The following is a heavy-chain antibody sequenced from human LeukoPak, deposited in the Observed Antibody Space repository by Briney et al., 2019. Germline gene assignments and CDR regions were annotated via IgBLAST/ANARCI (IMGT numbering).Heavy chain of an antibody. CDR3: AREAFYATAYYYYCYMDV. CDR2: IKEDGSET. V-gene: IGHV3-7*01. J-gene: IGHJ6*03. Sequence: GGSLRLSCAASGFTFSSYWMSWVRQAPGKGLEWVANIKEDGSETYYVDSVKGRITISRDNAKNSLDLQMNSLRADDTAVYYCAREAFYATAYYYYCYMDVWGEGTTVTVSS. D-gene: IGHD2/OR15-2a*01. CDR1: GFTFSSYW.